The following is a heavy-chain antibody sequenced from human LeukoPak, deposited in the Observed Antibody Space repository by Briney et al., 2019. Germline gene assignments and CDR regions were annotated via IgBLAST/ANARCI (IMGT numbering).Heavy chain of an antibody. D-gene: IGHD3-10*01. CDR2: IIPIFGTA. V-gene: IGHV1-69*05. Sequence: ASVKVSCKASGGTFSSYAISWVRQAPGQGLEWMGRIIPIFGTANYAQKFQGRVTITTDESTSTAYMELSSLRSEDTAVYYCARWVPGKSVAFDIWGQGTMVTVSS. CDR1: GGTFSSYA. CDR3: ARWVPGKSVAFDI. J-gene: IGHJ3*02.